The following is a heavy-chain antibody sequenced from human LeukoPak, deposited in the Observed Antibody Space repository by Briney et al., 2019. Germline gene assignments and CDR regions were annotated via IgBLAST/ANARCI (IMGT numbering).Heavy chain of an antibody. V-gene: IGHV3-23*01. D-gene: IGHD3-22*01. CDR3: AKDRSGYYYPFDY. CDR1: GFTFGSYA. Sequence: GGSLRLSCAASGFTFGSYAMSWVRQAPGKGLEWVSYISGRGGSTYYADSVKGRFTISRDNSKNTLYLQMNSLRAEDTAVYYCAKDRSGYYYPFDYWGQGTLVTVSS. J-gene: IGHJ4*02. CDR2: ISGRGGST.